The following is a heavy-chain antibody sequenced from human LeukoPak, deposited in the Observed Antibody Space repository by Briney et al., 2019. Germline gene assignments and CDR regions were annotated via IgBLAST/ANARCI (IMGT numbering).Heavy chain of an antibody. V-gene: IGHV1-69-2*01. Sequence: EKVSCRVSVYTFSDYYMQWVQQAPGKGREEMGVVDHQYGETIYAEKSEHRVPITANASTDTTHMALRSLISEDAAVYYCATFSGYTGTYYFDYWGQGTLVTVSS. D-gene: IGHD6-13*01. J-gene: IGHJ4*02. CDR2: VDHQYGET. CDR3: ATFSGYTGTYYFDY. CDR1: VYTFSDYY.